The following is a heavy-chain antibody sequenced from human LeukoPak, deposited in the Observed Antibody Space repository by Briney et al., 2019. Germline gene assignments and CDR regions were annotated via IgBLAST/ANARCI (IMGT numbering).Heavy chain of an antibody. CDR3: ARLIRAAALIDY. V-gene: IGHV1-18*01. D-gene: IGHD6-13*01. Sequence: ASVKVSCKASGYSFRNYDLTWVRQVPGQGLEWMGWISGDNRDTDSAEKFQGRLTMTTDTSTSTAYMDLRSLRSDDTGIYYCARLIRAAALIDYWGQGTLVTVSS. CDR1: GYSFRNYD. CDR2: ISGDNRDT. J-gene: IGHJ4*02.